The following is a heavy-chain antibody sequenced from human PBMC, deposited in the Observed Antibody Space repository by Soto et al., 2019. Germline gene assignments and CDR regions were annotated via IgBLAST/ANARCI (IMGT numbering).Heavy chain of an antibody. CDR1: VGSFSGYY. CDR2: INHSGST. CDR3: ARTTGSTINFDY. V-gene: IGHV4-34*01. Sequence: QLPETLSLTCAVYVGSFSGYYGSWIRQPPGKGLEWIGEINHSGSTNYNTSLKRRVTISVDTSTNHVSLKMSSVTAADTAVYYSARTTGSTINFDYWGHGTLVTVSS. D-gene: IGHD1-1*01. J-gene: IGHJ4*01.